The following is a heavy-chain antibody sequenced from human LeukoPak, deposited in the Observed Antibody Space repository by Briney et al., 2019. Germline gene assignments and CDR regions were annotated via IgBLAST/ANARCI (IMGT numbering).Heavy chain of an antibody. CDR3: TLDDVGLAPDY. D-gene: IGHD1-26*01. V-gene: IGHV3-15*01. CDR1: GFTFSNAW. J-gene: IGHJ4*02. CDR2: ITSKSDGGTT. Sequence: GGSLRLSCAASGFTFSNAWMSWVRQAPGKGLEWVGHITSKSDGGTTYYAAPVKGRFTISRDDLKNTLYLQMNSLKTEDTAVYFCTLDDVGLAPDYWGQGTLVTVSS.